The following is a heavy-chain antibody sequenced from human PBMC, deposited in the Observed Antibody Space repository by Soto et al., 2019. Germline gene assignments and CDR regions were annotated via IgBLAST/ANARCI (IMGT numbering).Heavy chain of an antibody. CDR1: GFTFSSYA. CDR3: AKARGRYILTGYDHDAFDI. J-gene: IGHJ3*02. CDR2: ISGSGGST. D-gene: IGHD3-9*01. V-gene: IGHV3-23*01. Sequence: GGSLRLSCAASGFTFSSYAMSWVRQAPGKGLEWVSAISGSGGSTYYADSVKGRFTISRDNSKNTLYLQMNSLRAEDTAVYYCAKARGRYILTGYDHDAFDIWGQGTMVTVSS.